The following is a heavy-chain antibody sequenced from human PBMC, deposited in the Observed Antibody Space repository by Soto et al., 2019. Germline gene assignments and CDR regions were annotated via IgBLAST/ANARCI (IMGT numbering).Heavy chain of an antibody. CDR2: IYSGGYT. J-gene: IGHJ4*02. CDR3: WAGPGGGGY. Sequence: EVQLVESGGGLIQPGGSLRLSCAVSGFTVSNNYMSWVRQAPGKGLEGVSVIYSGGYTAYGDSVKGRFTISRDNSKKHIYLQLKRRGARHRAVFLRWAGPGGGGYWGQGTLVTVSS. CDR1: GFTVSNNY. D-gene: IGHD1-26*01. V-gene: IGHV3-53*01.